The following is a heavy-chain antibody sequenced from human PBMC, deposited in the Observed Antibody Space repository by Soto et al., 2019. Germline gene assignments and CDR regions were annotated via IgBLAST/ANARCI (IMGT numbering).Heavy chain of an antibody. CDR1: GGSISSGDYY. V-gene: IGHV4-30-4*01. D-gene: IGHD6-6*01. CDR2: IYYSGST. J-gene: IGHJ4*02. CDR3: ATAYSSSSGEFDY. Sequence: SETLSLTCTVSGGSISSGDYYWSWIRQPPGKGLEWIGYIYYSGSTYYNPSLKSRVTISVDTSKNQFSLKLSSVTAADTAVYYCATAYSSSSGEFDYWGQGTLVTVSS.